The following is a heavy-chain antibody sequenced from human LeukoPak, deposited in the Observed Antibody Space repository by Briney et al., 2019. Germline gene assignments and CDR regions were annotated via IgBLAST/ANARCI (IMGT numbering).Heavy chain of an antibody. CDR3: ARGEVEMATITDFDI. D-gene: IGHD5-24*01. V-gene: IGHV1-18*01. CDR1: GYTFTSYG. Sequence: ASVKVSCKASGYTFTSYGISWVRQAPGQGLEWMEWISAYNGNTNYAQKLQGRVTMTTDTSTSTAYMELRSLRSDDTAVYYCARGEVEMATITDFDIWGQGTMVTVSS. CDR2: ISAYNGNT. J-gene: IGHJ3*02.